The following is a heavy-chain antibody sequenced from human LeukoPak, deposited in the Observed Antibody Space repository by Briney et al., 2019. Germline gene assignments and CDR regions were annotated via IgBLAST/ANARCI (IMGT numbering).Heavy chain of an antibody. CDR3: ARDRVGAFDY. D-gene: IGHD1-26*01. Sequence: GGSLRLSCAASGFTFSSYAISWVRQAPGKGLVWVSRINTDGSSTSYADSVKGRFTISRDNAKNTLYLQMNSLRAEDTAVYYCARDRVGAFDYWGQGTLVTVSS. V-gene: IGHV3-74*01. J-gene: IGHJ4*02. CDR2: INTDGSST. CDR1: GFTFSSYA.